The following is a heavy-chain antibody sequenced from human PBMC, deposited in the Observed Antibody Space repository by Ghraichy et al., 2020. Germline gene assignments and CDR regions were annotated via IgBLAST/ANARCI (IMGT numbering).Heavy chain of an antibody. D-gene: IGHD3-22*01. J-gene: IGHJ4*02. V-gene: IGHV3-11*01. Sequence: LSLTCAASGFTFSDFYMSWIRQAPGKGLEWVSYISSSGSTIYYADSVKGRFTISRDNAKNSLYLQMNSLGAEDTAVYYCARDWTYYYDSSGYDPYYFDYWGQGTLVTVSS. CDR1: GFTFSDFY. CDR2: ISSSGSTI. CDR3: ARDWTYYYDSSGYDPYYFDY.